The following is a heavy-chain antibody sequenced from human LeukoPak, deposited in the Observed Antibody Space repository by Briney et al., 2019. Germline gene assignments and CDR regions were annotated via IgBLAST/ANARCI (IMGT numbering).Heavy chain of an antibody. CDR3: ARSMRIVVVTAFDY. J-gene: IGHJ4*02. Sequence: GASVKVSCKASGYTFTGYYMHWVRQAPGQGLEWMGWINPNSGGTSYAQKFQGRVTMTRDTSISTAYMELSRLRSDDTAVYYCARSMRIVVVTAFDYWGQGTLVTVSS. V-gene: IGHV1-2*02. CDR2: INPNSGGT. D-gene: IGHD2-21*02. CDR1: GYTFTGYY.